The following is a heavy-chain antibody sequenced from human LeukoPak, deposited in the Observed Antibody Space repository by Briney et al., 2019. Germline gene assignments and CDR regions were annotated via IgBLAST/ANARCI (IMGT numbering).Heavy chain of an antibody. CDR1: GYTFTGYY. D-gene: IGHD3-10*01. Sequence: ASVKVSCKASGYTFTGYYMHWVRQAPGQGLEWMGWINPNSGGTNYAQKFQGRVTMTRDTSISTAYMELSRLRSDDTAVYYCAREPYGSGSSFPDHWGQGTLVTVSS. CDR2: INPNSGGT. V-gene: IGHV1-2*02. CDR3: AREPYGSGSSFPDH. J-gene: IGHJ4*02.